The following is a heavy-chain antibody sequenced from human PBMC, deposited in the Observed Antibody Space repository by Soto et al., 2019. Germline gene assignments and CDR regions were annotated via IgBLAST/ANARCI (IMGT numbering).Heavy chain of an antibody. CDR1: GFTFGDYA. V-gene: IGHV3-49*04. Sequence: PVGSLRLSCTASGFTFGDYAMSWVRQAPGKGLEWVGFIRSKAYGGTTEYAASVKGRFTISRDDSKSIAYLQMNSLKTEDTAVYYCTREPKGYIGVSLFNFDIWGQGTMVTVSS. CDR2: IRSKAYGGTT. J-gene: IGHJ3*02. CDR3: TREPKGYIGVSLFNFDI. D-gene: IGHD6-13*01.